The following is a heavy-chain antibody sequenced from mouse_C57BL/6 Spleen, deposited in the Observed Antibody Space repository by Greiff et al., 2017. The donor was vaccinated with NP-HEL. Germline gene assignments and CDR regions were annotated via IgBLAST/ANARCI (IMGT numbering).Heavy chain of an antibody. Sequence: EVMLVESGGGLVKPGGSLKLSCAASGFTFSDYGMHWVRQAPEKGLEWVAYISSGSSTIYYADTVKGRFTISRDNAKNTLFLQMTSLRSEDTAMYYCARGGITTVVAPDYWGQGTTLTVSS. V-gene: IGHV5-17*01. CDR2: ISSGSSTI. CDR3: ARGGITTVVAPDY. D-gene: IGHD1-1*01. J-gene: IGHJ2*01. CDR1: GFTFSDYG.